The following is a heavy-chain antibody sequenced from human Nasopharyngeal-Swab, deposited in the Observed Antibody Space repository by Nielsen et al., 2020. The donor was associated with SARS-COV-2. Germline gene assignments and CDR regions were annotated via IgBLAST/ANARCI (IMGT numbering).Heavy chain of an antibody. D-gene: IGHD3-22*01. Sequence: WIRQPPGKGLEWVAVISYDGSNKYYADSVKGRFTISRDNSKNTLYLQMNSLRAEDTAVYYCARGEVYYYDSSGYLNYFDYWGQGTPVTVSS. CDR2: ISYDGSNK. J-gene: IGHJ4*02. CDR3: ARGEVYYYDSSGYLNYFDY. V-gene: IGHV3-30-3*01.